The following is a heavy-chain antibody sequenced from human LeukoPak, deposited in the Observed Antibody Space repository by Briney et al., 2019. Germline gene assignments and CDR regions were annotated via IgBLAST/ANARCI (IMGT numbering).Heavy chain of an antibody. Sequence: SETLSLTCTVSGGSISSHYWSWIRQPPGKGLEWIGYIYYSGSTNYNPSLKSRVTISVDTSKNQFSLKLSSVTAADTAVYYCARVGLHYGGNSRCSDPWGQGTLVTVSS. J-gene: IGHJ5*02. CDR2: IYYSGST. V-gene: IGHV4-59*11. CDR3: ARVGLHYGGNSRCSDP. CDR1: GGSISSHY. D-gene: IGHD4-23*01.